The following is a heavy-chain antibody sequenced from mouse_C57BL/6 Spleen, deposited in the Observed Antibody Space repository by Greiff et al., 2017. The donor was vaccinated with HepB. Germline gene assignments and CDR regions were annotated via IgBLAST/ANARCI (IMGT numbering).Heavy chain of an antibody. J-gene: IGHJ3*01. CDR1: GFTFSSYA. D-gene: IGHD2-3*01. V-gene: IGHV5-4*03. CDR2: ISDGGSYT. Sequence: EVNVVESGGGLVKPGGSLKLSCAASGFTFSSYAMSWVRQTPEKRLEWVATISDGGSYTYYPDNVKGRFTISRDNAKNNLYLQMSHLKSEDTAMYYCARGRGYDGYSNWFAYWGQGTLVTVSA. CDR3: ARGRGYDGYSNWFAY.